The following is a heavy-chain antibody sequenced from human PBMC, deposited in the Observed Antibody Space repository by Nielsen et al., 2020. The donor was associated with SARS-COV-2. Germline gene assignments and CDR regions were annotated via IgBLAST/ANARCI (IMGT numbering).Heavy chain of an antibody. J-gene: IGHJ6*02. CDR3: AKDLGPGYVAAAMLGYYYYYGMDV. CDR2: ISYDGSNK. CDR1: GFTFSSYG. V-gene: IGHV3-30*18. D-gene: IGHD2-2*01. Sequence: GESLKISCAASGFTFSSYGMHWVRQAPGKGLEWVAVISYDGSNKYYADSVKGRFTISRDNSKNTQYLQMNSLRAEDTAVYYCAKDLGPGYVAAAMLGYYYYYGMDVWGQGTTVTVSS.